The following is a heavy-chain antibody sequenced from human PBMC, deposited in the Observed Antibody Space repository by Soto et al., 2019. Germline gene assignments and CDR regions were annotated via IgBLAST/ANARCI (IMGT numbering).Heavy chain of an antibody. J-gene: IGHJ4*02. CDR3: TTGSTSTKNY. V-gene: IGHV3-15*01. D-gene: IGHD6-6*01. CDR1: GFTFGNAW. CDR2: IKSKTDGGTT. Sequence: GGSLSLSCAASGFTFGNAWLSWVRQAPGKGLEWVGRIKSKTDGGTTDYTAPVKGRFTISRDDSKNTLYLQMNSLKIEDTAVYYCTTGSTSTKNYWGQGTLVTVSS.